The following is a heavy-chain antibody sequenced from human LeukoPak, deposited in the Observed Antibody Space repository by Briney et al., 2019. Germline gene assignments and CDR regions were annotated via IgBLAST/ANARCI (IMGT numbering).Heavy chain of an antibody. CDR1: GFTFNNYV. CDR3: AKGSSSSRPYYFDY. J-gene: IGHJ4*02. CDR2: ITDSRTST. V-gene: IGHV3-23*01. Sequence: GGSLRLSCAASGFTFNNYVMNWVRPAPGKGLEWVSAITDSRTSTYYADSVKGRSTISRHNSKNTLYLQMNSLRAEDTAVYYCAKGSSSSRPYYFDYWGQGTLVTVSS. D-gene: IGHD6-13*01.